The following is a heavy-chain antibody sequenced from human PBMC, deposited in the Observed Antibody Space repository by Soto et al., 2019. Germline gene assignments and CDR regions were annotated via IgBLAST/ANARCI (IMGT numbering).Heavy chain of an antibody. CDR2: IDSDGSRT. Sequence: EVQVVESGGGLVQPGGSLRLSCAASGFIFSNFWMHWVRQAPGKGPVWVSRIDSDGSRTNYADSVKGRFTISRDNAKNTLYLQMNSLRAEDTAVYYCARGGSAWYWGQGTLVTVSS. D-gene: IGHD6-25*01. J-gene: IGHJ4*02. CDR3: ARGGSAWY. CDR1: GFIFSNFW. V-gene: IGHV3-74*01.